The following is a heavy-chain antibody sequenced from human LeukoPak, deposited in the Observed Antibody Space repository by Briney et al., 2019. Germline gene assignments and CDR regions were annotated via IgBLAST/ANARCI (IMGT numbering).Heavy chain of an antibody. V-gene: IGHV3-30*04. CDR3: ARGLGTRIGQENDY. D-gene: IGHD3-16*01. Sequence: SGGSLRLPCAASGFTFSSYAMHWVRQAPGKGPEWVAVISYDGSNKYYADSVKGRFTISRDNSKNTLYLQMNSLRAEDTAVYYCARGLGTRIGQENDYWGQGTLVTVSS. J-gene: IGHJ4*02. CDR2: ISYDGSNK. CDR1: GFTFSSYA.